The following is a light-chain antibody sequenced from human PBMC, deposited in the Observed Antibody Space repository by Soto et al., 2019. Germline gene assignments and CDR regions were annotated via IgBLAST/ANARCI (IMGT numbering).Light chain of an antibody. CDR1: QSISDS. J-gene: IGKJ1*01. V-gene: IGKV1-5*01. Sequence: DIQMTQSPSTLSASVGDRVTITCRAIQSISDSLAWYQQKPGKAPYPLISDASSLERGVPSRFSGSGSGTEFTLTISNMQPDDFATYYCQHYNSYSEAFGQGAKVDIK. CDR3: QHYNSYSEA. CDR2: DAS.